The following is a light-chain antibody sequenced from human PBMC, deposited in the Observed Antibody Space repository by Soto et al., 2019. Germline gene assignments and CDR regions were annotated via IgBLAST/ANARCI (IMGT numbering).Light chain of an antibody. CDR2: DAS. Sequence: PGERATLSCRASQSVTNYIAWYQQRPGQAPRLLIYDASNRATGVPAVFSSSGSGTDFTLTISSLQFEDFAVYYCQQYNLWPRTFGQGTRWIS. CDR1: QSVTNY. J-gene: IGKJ1*01. CDR3: QQYNLWPRT. V-gene: IGKV3D-15*01.